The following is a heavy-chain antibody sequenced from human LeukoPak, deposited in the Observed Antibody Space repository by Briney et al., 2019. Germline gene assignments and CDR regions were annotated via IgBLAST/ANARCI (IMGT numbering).Heavy chain of an antibody. J-gene: IGHJ3*02. CDR1: GGSISSGGYY. D-gene: IGHD3-22*01. CDR3: ARDPSSYYYDSSGYYYEGAFDI. V-gene: IGHV4-31*03. Sequence: SSETLSLTCTVSGGSISSGGYYWSWIRQHPGKGLEWIGYIYYSGSTYYNPSLKSRVTISVDTSKSQFSLKLSSVTAADTAVYYCARDPSSYYYDSSGYYYEGAFDIWGQGTMVTVSS. CDR2: IYYSGST.